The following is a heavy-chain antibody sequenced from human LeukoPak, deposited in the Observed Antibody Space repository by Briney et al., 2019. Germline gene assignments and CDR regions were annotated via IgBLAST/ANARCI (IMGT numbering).Heavy chain of an antibody. Sequence: PGGSLRLSCAASAFTFSSYSMNWVRQAPGKGLEWVSYISSSSSTIYYADSVKGRFTISRDNAKNSLYLQMNSLRAEDTAVYYCARDEGFDFDYWGQGTLVTVSS. CDR3: ARDEGFDFDY. V-gene: IGHV3-48*01. CDR2: ISSSSSTI. J-gene: IGHJ4*02. CDR1: AFTFSSYS.